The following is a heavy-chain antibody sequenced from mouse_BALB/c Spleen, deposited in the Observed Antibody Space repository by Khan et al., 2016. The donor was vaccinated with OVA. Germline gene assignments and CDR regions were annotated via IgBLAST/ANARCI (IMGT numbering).Heavy chain of an antibody. D-gene: IGHD1-1*02. CDR1: GYTFTDYA. J-gene: IGHJ3*01. V-gene: IGHV1S137*01. CDR2: ISNYYGDA. CDR3: AKGGGFAY. Sequence: QVRLQQSGAELVRPGVSVKITCKVSGYTFTDYATHWVKKSHAKSPEWIGVISNYYGDADYNQKFPGKATMTADKSTSTAYMELARLTSEDSAIYYYAKGGGFAYWGQGTRVTVAA.